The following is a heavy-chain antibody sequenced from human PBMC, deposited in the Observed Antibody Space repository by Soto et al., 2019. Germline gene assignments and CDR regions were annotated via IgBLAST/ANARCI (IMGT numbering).Heavy chain of an antibody. J-gene: IGHJ4*02. CDR1: GYTFTSYY. D-gene: IGHD3-9*01. V-gene: IGHV1-46*03. Sequence: PSVKVSCKASGYTFTSYYMHWVRQAPGQGLEWMGIINPSGGSTSYAQKFQGRVTMTRDTSTSTVYMELSSLRSEDTAVYYCARFSILTGSQAKFDYWGQGTLVTVSS. CDR2: INPSGGST. CDR3: ARFSILTGSQAKFDY.